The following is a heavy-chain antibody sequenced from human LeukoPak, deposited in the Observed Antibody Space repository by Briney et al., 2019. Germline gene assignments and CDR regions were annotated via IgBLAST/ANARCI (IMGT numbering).Heavy chain of an antibody. CDR1: GYTFTGYY. CDR3: ARGDYEYSPFEI. V-gene: IGHV1-2*02. Sequence: ASVKVSCKASGYTFTGYYLRWVRQAPGQGLEWMGWINPSSGATTYAQKFQGRLTMTTDTSISTAYMELSRLRSDDTAVYYCARGDYEYSPFEIWGQGTLVTVSS. CDR2: INPSSGAT. J-gene: IGHJ3*02. D-gene: IGHD4-17*01.